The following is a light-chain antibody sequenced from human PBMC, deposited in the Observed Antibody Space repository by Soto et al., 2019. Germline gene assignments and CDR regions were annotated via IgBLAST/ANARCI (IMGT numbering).Light chain of an antibody. CDR1: SSDIGGYNY. V-gene: IGLV2-14*01. J-gene: IGLJ1*01. Sequence: QSVLTQPASVSGSPGQSITISCAGTSSDIGGYNYVSWYKQHPGKAPKVMIYEVSNRPSGVSNRFSGSKSGNTASLTSSGLQAEDEADYYCSSYTGSSTLYVFGSGTKVTVL. CDR3: SSYTGSSTLYV. CDR2: EVS.